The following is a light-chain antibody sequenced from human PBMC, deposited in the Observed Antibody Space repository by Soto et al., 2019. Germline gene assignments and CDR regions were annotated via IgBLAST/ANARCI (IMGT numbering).Light chain of an antibody. CDR2: KAS. CDR3: QQYHTYWWT. J-gene: IGKJ1*01. Sequence: DSQMTQSPSTLSASVGDRVTITCRASQTIINWLAWYQQKPGKAPKLLIYKASTLEGEVPSRFSGSGSETEFTLTINSLQPDDSATYYCQQYHTYWWTFGQGTKVDIK. V-gene: IGKV1-5*03. CDR1: QTIINW.